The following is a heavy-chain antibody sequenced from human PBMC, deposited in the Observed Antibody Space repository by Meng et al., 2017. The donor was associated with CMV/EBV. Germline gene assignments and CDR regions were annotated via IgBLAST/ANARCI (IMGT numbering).Heavy chain of an antibody. CDR2: ISWDGGST. V-gene: IGHV3-43*01. J-gene: IGHJ4*02. CDR1: GFTFDDYT. CDR3: AREGYSGGLDY. Sequence: GESLKISCAASGFTFDDYTMHWVRQAPGKGLEWVSLISWDGGSTYYADSVKGRFTISRDNSKNSLYLQMNSLRAEDTAVYYCAREGYSGGLDYWGQGTLVTVSS. D-gene: IGHD6-13*01.